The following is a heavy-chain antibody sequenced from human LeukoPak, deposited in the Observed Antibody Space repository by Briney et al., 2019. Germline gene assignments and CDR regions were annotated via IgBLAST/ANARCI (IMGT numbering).Heavy chain of an antibody. J-gene: IGHJ4*02. Sequence: ASVKVSCKASGGTFSSYAISWVRQAPGQGLEWMGGIIPIFGTANYAQKFQGRVTITTGESTSTAYMELSSLRSEDTAVYYCAYSGYESTGDFCDYWGQGTLVTVSS. D-gene: IGHD5-12*01. CDR2: IIPIFGTA. CDR3: AYSGYESTGDFCDY. V-gene: IGHV1-69*05. CDR1: GGTFSSYA.